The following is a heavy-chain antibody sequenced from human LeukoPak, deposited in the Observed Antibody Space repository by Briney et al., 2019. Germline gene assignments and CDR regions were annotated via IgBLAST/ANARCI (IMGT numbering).Heavy chain of an antibody. J-gene: IGHJ4*02. CDR1: GFTFDDYA. CDR3: ARELVVPAATFDY. Sequence: PGRSLRLSCAASGFTFDDYAIHWVRQAPGKGLEWVSGISWNSGDIGYADSVKGRFTISRDNSKNTLYLQMNSLRAEDTAVYYCARELVVPAATFDYWGRGTLVTVSS. D-gene: IGHD2-2*01. CDR2: ISWNSGDI. V-gene: IGHV3-9*01.